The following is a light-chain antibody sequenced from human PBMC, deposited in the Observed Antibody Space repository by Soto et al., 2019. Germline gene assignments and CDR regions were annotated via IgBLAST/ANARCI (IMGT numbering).Light chain of an antibody. CDR3: QQYNSWPLT. CDR2: GAS. V-gene: IGKV3-15*01. Sequence: EIVMTQSPATLSMSPGERATLSCRASQSICTKVAWYQQKPGQAPRLLIYGASTRATGVPARFSGSGSGTEFTLSISSLQSEHFAVYYCQQYNSWPLTFGGGTKVEIK. J-gene: IGKJ4*01. CDR1: QSICTK.